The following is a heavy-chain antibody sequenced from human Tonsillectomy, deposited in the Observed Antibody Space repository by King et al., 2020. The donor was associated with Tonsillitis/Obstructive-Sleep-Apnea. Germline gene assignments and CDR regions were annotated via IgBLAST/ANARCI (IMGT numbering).Heavy chain of an antibody. CDR2: IDHSGST. V-gene: IGHV4-34*01. CDR3: AREKDNDYAMDD. CDR1: GGSFSGYY. D-gene: IGHD2-15*01. Sequence: VQLQQWGAGLLKPSETLSLTCAAYGGSFSGYYWSWIRQPPGKGLEWIGEIDHSGSTNYNPSLKSRVTISVDTSKNQISLKLRSVTAADTAVYYCAREKDNDYAMDDWGQGTTVTVSS. J-gene: IGHJ6*02.